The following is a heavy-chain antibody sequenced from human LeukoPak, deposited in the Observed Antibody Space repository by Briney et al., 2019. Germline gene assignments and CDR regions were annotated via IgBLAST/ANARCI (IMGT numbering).Heavy chain of an antibody. J-gene: IGHJ4*02. V-gene: IGHV3-15*01. D-gene: IGHD2-2*01. CDR1: GFTFSNAW. CDR2: IKSKTDGGTT. CDR3: TTGLYCSSTSCYYFDY. Sequence: GGSLRLSCAASGFTFSNAWMSRVRQAPGKGLEWVGRIKSKTDGGTTDYAAPVKGRFTISRDDSKNTLYLQMNSLKTEDTAVYYCTTGLYCSSTSCYYFDYWGQGTLVTVSS.